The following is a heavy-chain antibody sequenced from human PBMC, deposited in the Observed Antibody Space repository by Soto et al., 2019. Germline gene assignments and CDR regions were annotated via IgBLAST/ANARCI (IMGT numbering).Heavy chain of an antibody. CDR1: GFTFSGYA. J-gene: IGHJ6*02. CDR3: ARGGGGYHYYGMDV. CDR2: ISYDGSNK. Sequence: QVQLVESGGGVVQPRRSLRLSCAASGFTFSGYAMHWVRQAPGKGLEWVALISYDGSNKYYADSVKGRFTISRDSSKNTVYLQMNSLRAEDTAVYYCARGGGGYHYYGMDVWGQGATVTVSS. D-gene: IGHD2-15*01. V-gene: IGHV3-30-3*01.